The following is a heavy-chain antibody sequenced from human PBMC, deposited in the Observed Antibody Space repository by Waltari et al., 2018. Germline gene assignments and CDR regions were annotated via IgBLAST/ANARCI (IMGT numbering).Heavy chain of an antibody. Sequence: EVQLVASGGDFVQPGGSLRLPCSASGFTLNSSAMSWGRQAPGKGPEWVANIKQDESEKFYVDSVKGRFSISRDNAKNSLYLQMNSLRGEDTAVYYCARAGSQNEFDYWGQGTLVTVSS. CDR1: GFTLNSSA. J-gene: IGHJ4*02. CDR3: ARAGSQNEFDY. CDR2: IKQDESEK. V-gene: IGHV3-7*04.